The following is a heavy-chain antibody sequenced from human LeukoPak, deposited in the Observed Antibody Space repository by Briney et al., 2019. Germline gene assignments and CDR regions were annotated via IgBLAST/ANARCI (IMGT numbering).Heavy chain of an antibody. D-gene: IGHD6-6*01. CDR2: ISSNGGST. CDR3: VKGEYSSSFDY. CDR1: GLTFSSYA. V-gene: IGHV3-64D*09. Sequence: GGSLRLSCSASGLTFSSYAMHWVRQAPGKGLEYVSAISSNGGSTYYADSVKGRFTISRDNSKNTLYLQMSSLRAEDTAVYYCVKGEYSSSFDYWGQGTLVTVSS. J-gene: IGHJ4*02.